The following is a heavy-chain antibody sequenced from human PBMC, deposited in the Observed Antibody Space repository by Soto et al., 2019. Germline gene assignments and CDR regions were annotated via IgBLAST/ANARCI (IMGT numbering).Heavy chain of an antibody. Sequence: QITLQESGPTLVKPTQTLTLTCTFSGFSLSPRGVGVTWIRQPPGKALEWLAVVYWDDDKRYSPYLQSRLTITKDTSQNQVVLTLTNMGPVDTGTYYCVHTRFGWFGDIFSSWGQGSLVTVSS. D-gene: IGHD3-10*01. J-gene: IGHJ4*02. CDR3: VHTRFGWFGDIFSS. V-gene: IGHV2-5*02. CDR2: VYWDDDK. CDR1: GFSLSPRGVG.